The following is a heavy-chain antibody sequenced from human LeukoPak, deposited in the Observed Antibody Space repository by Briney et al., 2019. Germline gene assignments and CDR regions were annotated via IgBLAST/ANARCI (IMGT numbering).Heavy chain of an antibody. V-gene: IGHV3-21*01. Sequence: PGGSLRLPCAASGFTFSTYTMNWVRQAPGKGLEWVSSISSSSNNINYAVSVKGRFTISRDNAMNSVHLQMNSLRVEDTAVYYCARGYQRPDYWGQGTLITVSS. CDR1: GFTFSTYT. CDR2: ISSSSNNI. D-gene: IGHD2-2*01. J-gene: IGHJ4*02. CDR3: ARGYQRPDY.